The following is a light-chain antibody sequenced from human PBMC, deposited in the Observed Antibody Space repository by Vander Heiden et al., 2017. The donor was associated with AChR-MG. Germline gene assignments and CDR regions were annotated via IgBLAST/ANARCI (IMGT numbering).Light chain of an antibody. V-gene: IGKV1-5*03. CDR2: KSS. Sequence: DIQMTPTPSTLSAYVGDRVTITCRASLSISTWLAWYQQKPGRAPKLLMYKSSNLESGVPSRFSGSGSGTEFTLTINSLQPDDFATYYCQQYNSYPWTFGQGTKVEVK. CDR3: QQYNSYPWT. J-gene: IGKJ1*01. CDR1: LSISTW.